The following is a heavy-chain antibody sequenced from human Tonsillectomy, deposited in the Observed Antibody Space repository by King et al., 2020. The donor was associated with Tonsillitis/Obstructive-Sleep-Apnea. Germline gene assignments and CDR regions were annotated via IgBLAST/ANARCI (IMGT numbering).Heavy chain of an antibody. V-gene: IGHV3-49*04. J-gene: IGHJ2*01. CDR2: IRRKAYGGTT. D-gene: IGHD1-26*01. CDR1: RFTFGDYA. Sequence: QLVQSGGGLVQPGRSLRLSCTASRFTFGDYAMSWVRQAPGKGLEWVGFIRRKAYGGTTEYAASVKGRFSISRDDSKSIAYLQMNSLKTEDTAVYYCTRDEGGSYRYFDLWGRGTLVTVSS. CDR3: TRDEGGSYRYFDL.